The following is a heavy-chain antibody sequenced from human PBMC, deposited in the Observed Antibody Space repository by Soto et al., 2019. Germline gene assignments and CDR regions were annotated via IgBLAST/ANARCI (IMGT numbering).Heavy chain of an antibody. CDR1: GGSFSGYY. D-gene: IGHD4-17*01. CDR2: MNHSGTT. CDR3: ARGRRDYGHKWPPDY. Sequence: QVQLQQWGAGLLKPSETLSLTCAVYGGSFSGYYWSWIRQPPGKGLEWIGEMNHSGTTNYNPSLKSSVPISVDTCKNQCSLKLSSVPAADTAVYYCARGRRDYGHKWPPDYWGQGTLVTVSS. J-gene: IGHJ4*02. V-gene: IGHV4-34*01.